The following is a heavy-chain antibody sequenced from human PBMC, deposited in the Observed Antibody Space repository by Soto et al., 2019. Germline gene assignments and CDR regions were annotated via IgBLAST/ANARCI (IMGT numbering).Heavy chain of an antibody. CDR2: IYYSGST. CDR1: GGSISSYY. V-gene: IGHV4-59*08. Sequence: SETLSLTCTVSGGSISSYYWSWIRQPPGKGLEWIGYIYYSGSTNYNPSLKSRVTISVDTPKNQLALKLSSVTAADTAVYYCARQEGDYNLAYMEVWGKGTTVTVSS. D-gene: IGHD4-17*01. CDR3: ARQEGDYNLAYMEV. J-gene: IGHJ6*03.